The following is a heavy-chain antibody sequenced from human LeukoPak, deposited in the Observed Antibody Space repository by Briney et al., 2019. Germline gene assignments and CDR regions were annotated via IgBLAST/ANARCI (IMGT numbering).Heavy chain of an antibody. Sequence: SETLSLTCTVSGGSISSSSYYWGWIRQPPGKGLEWIGTIYYDGSTYYNPSLKSRLTISVDTSKNQFSLKLTSVTAADTAVYYCARPAGPGYYYYFDCWGQGTLVTVSP. CDR3: ARPAGPGYYYYFDC. CDR2: IYYDGST. CDR1: GGSISSSSYY. V-gene: IGHV4-39*01. J-gene: IGHJ4*02. D-gene: IGHD3-22*01.